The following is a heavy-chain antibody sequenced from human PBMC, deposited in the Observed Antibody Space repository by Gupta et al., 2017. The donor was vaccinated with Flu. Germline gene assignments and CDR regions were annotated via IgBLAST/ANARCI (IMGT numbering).Heavy chain of an antibody. V-gene: IGHV3-23*01. CDR1: GFTFTNYA. D-gene: IGHD1-26*01. Sequence: EVQLLESGGGFVQPGGSMRLSCAGSGFTFTNYARKWVGQAPGKGLEWVSAISGRGGTTYYADSVKGRFTMSRDNSKNTVYLQMNSLRAEDTAVYYCAAGPNWDAVGHYFGYWGQGTLVTVSS. J-gene: IGHJ4*02. CDR3: AAGPNWDAVGHYFGY. CDR2: ISGRGGTT.